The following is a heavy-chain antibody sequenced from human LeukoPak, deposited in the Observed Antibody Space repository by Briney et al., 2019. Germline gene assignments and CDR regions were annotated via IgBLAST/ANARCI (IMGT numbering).Heavy chain of an antibody. D-gene: IGHD3-22*01. CDR3: ARDNYDSSGFT. CDR1: GFTVSNTY. V-gene: IGHV3-53*01. CDR2: IYSGGGT. Sequence: GGSLRLSCAASGFTVSNTYMSWVRQAPGKGLEWVSIIYSGGGTRYADSVKGRFTISRDNSRDTLYLQMNSLRAEDTALYYCARDNYDSSGFTWGQGTLVTVSS. J-gene: IGHJ4*02.